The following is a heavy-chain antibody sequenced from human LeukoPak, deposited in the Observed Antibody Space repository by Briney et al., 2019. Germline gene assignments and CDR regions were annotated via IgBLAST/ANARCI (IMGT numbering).Heavy chain of an antibody. Sequence: SQTLSLTCAMSGDSVSSNSAAWNWIRQSPSRGLEWLGRTYYRSEWYNHYAVSVEGRISINPDTSKNQFSLQLNSVTPEDTAVYFCARGVVPAAEGAFDIWGQGTKVTVSS. J-gene: IGHJ3*02. D-gene: IGHD2-2*01. CDR2: TYYRSEWYN. V-gene: IGHV6-1*01. CDR1: GDSVSSNSAA. CDR3: ARGVVPAAEGAFDI.